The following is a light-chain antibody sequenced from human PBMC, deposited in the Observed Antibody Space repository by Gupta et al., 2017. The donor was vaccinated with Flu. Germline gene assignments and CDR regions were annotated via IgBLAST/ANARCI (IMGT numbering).Light chain of an antibody. CDR3: ATWDDSRGGLV. V-gene: IGLV1-47*01. J-gene: IGLJ3*02. CDR2: RND. Sequence: QSVLTQPPSASATPGQRVTSSCSGSISNIGRNFVYWYQQFPGAAPKVLIYRNDQRPSGVPDRFSGSKSGTSASLAISGLRSEDDADYYCATWDDSRGGLVFGGGTTLSVL. CDR1: ISNIGRNF.